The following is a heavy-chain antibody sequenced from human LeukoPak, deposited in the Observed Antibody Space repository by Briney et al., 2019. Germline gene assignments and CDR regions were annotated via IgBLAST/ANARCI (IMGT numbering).Heavy chain of an antibody. CDR2: IYSSGTT. V-gene: IGHV3-53*01. D-gene: IGHD6-13*01. CDR3: GGFEAAAGLDY. Sequence: AGSLRLSCAASGFSVSTYFLNWVRQAPGKGLEWVSVIYSSGTTYYADSVKGRFTISRDKSKNTLYLQMNSLRAEDTAVYYCGGFEAAAGLDYWGQGTLVTVSS. CDR1: GFSVSTYF. J-gene: IGHJ4*02.